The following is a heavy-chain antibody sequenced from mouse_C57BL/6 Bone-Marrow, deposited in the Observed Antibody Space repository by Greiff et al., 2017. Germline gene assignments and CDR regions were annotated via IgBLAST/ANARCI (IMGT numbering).Heavy chain of an antibody. CDR3: IDSSGYYAMDY. CDR2: IDPSDSYT. CDR1: GYTFTSYW. J-gene: IGHJ4*01. Sequence: QVQLQQPGAELVRPGTSVKLSCKASGYTFTSYWLHWVKQRPGQGLEWIGVIDPSDSYTNYNQKFKGKATLTVDTSSSTAYMQLSSLTSEDSAVYYCIDSSGYYAMDYWGQGTSVTVSS. V-gene: IGHV1-59*01. D-gene: IGHD3-2*02.